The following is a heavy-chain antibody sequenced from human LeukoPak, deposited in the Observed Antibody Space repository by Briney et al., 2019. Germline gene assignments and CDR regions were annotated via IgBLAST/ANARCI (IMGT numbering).Heavy chain of an antibody. CDR3: AREDIYDYVWGSYRLH. V-gene: IGHV4-61*02. D-gene: IGHD3-16*02. J-gene: IGHJ4*02. CDR2: IYTGGST. CDR1: GGSISSGSYY. Sequence: SQTLSLTCTVSGGSISSGSYYWSWIRQPAGKGLEWIGRIYTGGSTNYNPSLKSRVTISVDTSKNQFSLKLSSVTAADTAVYYCAREDIYDYVWGSYRLHWGQGTLVTVSS.